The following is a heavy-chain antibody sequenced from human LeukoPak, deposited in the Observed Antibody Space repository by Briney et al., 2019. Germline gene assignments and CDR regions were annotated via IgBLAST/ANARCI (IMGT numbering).Heavy chain of an antibody. J-gene: IGHJ5*02. CDR3: ARARTHAGVFDP. V-gene: IGHV4-59*01. CDR1: GGPTSPCY. Sequence: NPSETLSLTCTISGGPTSPCYWNWVRQPPGRGLEWVGYIYSTGTTKYNPSLKSRVTISLDTSKNQFSLKLSSVTAADTAVYYCARARTHAGVFDPWGQGTLVTVSS. CDR2: IYSTGTT.